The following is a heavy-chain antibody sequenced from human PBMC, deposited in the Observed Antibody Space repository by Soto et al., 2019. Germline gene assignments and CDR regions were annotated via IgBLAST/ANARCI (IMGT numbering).Heavy chain of an antibody. CDR2: TSYDGSNK. CDR3: AKEDLFHPFDY. Sequence: QVQLVESGGGVVQPGRSLRLSCAASGFTFSRYGMHWVRQAPGKGLEWLAFTSYDGSNKFYADSVKGRFTISRDNSENTLYLQMNGLRVEYTAMYYCAKEDLFHPFDYWGQGTLVTVSS. CDR1: GFTFSRYG. J-gene: IGHJ4*02. D-gene: IGHD3-10*01. V-gene: IGHV3-30*18.